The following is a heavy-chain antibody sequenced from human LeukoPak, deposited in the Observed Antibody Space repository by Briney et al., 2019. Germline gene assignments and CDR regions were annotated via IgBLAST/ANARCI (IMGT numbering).Heavy chain of an antibody. CDR2: IIPIFGTA. Sequence: GASVKVSCKASGGTFSSYAISWVRQAPGQGLEWMGGIIPIFGTANYAQKFQGRVTITADESTSTAYMELSSLRSEDTAVYYCARGGYENLTPYYYYMDVWGKGTTVTVSS. V-gene: IGHV1-69*13. J-gene: IGHJ6*03. CDR1: GGTFSSYA. CDR3: ARGGYENLTPYYYYMDV. D-gene: IGHD5-12*01.